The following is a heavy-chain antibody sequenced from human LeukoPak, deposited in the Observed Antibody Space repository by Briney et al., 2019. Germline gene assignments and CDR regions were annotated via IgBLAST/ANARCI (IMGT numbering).Heavy chain of an antibody. D-gene: IGHD3/OR15-3a*01. CDR1: GFTFRSYD. CDR2: ISDSGDTT. V-gene: IGHV3-23*01. J-gene: IGHJ4*02. Sequence: GGSLRLSCEASGFTFRSYDMTRVRQAPGKGLEWVSIISDSGDTTYTDSVTGRFTISRDNSKNTLELQMNSLRVEDTAVYYCVKDTPLDSEYYFDSWGQGTLVTVSS. CDR3: VKDTPLDSEYYFDS.